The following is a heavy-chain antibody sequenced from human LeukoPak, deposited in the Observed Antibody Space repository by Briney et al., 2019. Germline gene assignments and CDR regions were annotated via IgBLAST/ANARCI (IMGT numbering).Heavy chain of an antibody. V-gene: IGHV3-23*01. CDR1: GFTFSSYA. J-gene: IGHJ5*02. Sequence: GGSLRLSCVASGFTFSSYAMSWVRQAPGKGLEWVSAISGSGSSTYYADSVRGRFTISRDNSKNTLYLQMNSLRAEDTAVYYCAKDPHCSSTSCYSTYNRFDPWGQGTLVTVSS. D-gene: IGHD2-2*01. CDR3: AKDPHCSSTSCYSTYNRFDP. CDR2: ISGSGSST.